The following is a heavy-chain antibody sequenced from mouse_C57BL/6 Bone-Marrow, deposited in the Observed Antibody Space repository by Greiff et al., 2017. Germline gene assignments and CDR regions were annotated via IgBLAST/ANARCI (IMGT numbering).Heavy chain of an antibody. CDR3: AADGYYGSAY. D-gene: IGHD2-3*01. CDR1: GYTFTSYW. J-gene: IGHJ3*01. CDR2: IDPSDSYT. Sequence: QVQLQQPGAELVMPGASVKLSCKASGYTFTSYWMHWVKQRPGQGLEWIGEIDPSDSYTNYNQKFKGKSTLTVDKSSSTAYMQLSSLTSEDSAVYYCAADGYYGSAYWGQGTLVTVSA. V-gene: IGHV1-69*01.